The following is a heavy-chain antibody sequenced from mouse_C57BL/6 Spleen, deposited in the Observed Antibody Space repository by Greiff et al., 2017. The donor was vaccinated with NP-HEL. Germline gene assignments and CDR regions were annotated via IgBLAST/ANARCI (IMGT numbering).Heavy chain of an antibody. CDR3: ASDGEGYAMDY. CDR1: GYTFTDYY. J-gene: IGHJ4*01. CDR2: INPYNGGT. Sequence: EVQLQQSGPVLVKPGASVKMSCKASGYTFTDYYMNWVKQSHGKSLEWIGVINPYNGGTSYNQKFKGKATLTVDKSSSTAYMELNSLTSEDSAVYYCASDGEGYAMDYWGQGTSVTVSS. V-gene: IGHV1-19*01.